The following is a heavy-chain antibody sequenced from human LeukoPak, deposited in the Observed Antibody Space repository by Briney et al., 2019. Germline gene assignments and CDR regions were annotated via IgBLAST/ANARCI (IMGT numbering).Heavy chain of an antibody. V-gene: IGHV3-15*01. Sequence: PGTSLRLSCAASGFTFSSYGMHWVRQAPGKGLEWVGRIKSKRDGETTDYAALVKSRFSISRDDSKNTVYLQMNSLRTEDTAMYYCTSLVGSPTYWGQGTLVTVSS. CDR2: IKSKRDGETT. D-gene: IGHD4-23*01. J-gene: IGHJ4*02. CDR3: TSLVGSPTY. CDR1: GFTFSSYG.